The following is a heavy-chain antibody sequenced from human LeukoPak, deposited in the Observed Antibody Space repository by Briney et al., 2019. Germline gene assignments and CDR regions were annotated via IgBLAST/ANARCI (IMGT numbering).Heavy chain of an antibody. CDR3: ARHYYDSGGYNSAFDY. CDR1: GGTFSSYA. CDR2: IIPIFGTA. Sequence: SVKVSCKASGGTFSSYAISWVRQAPGQGLEWMGGIIPIFGTANYAQKLQGRVTMTTDTSTGTAYMELRSLRSDDTAVYYCARHYYDSGGYNSAFDYWGQGTLVTVSS. V-gene: IGHV1-69*05. D-gene: IGHD3-22*01. J-gene: IGHJ4*02.